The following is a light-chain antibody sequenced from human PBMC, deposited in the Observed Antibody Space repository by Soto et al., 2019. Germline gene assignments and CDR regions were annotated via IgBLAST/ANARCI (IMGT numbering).Light chain of an antibody. Sequence: QSALTQPASASGSPGQSITISCTGTSSDVGGYNYVSWYQQRPGKAPKLMIYEVSNRPSGVSNRSSGSKSGNTASLTISGLQAEDEADYYCSSYTSSTFYVFGTGTKVTVL. CDR3: SSYTSSTFYV. CDR2: EVS. J-gene: IGLJ1*01. CDR1: SSDVGGYNY. V-gene: IGLV2-14*01.